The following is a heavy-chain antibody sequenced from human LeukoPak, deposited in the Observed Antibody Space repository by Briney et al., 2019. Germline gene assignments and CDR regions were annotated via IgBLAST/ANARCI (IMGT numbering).Heavy chain of an antibody. D-gene: IGHD1-26*01. CDR2: ISGSVTNT. J-gene: IGHJ4*02. CDR3: AKDRVVGATYITPAHEFDY. CDR1: GFTFSSFA. Sequence: PGGSLRLSCAASGFTFSSFAMTWVRQAPGKGLEWVSSISGSVTNTYYADSVKGRFTISRDSSKNTLSLHMNSLRAEDTAVYYCAKDRVVGATYITPAHEFDYWGQGTLVTVSS. V-gene: IGHV3-23*01.